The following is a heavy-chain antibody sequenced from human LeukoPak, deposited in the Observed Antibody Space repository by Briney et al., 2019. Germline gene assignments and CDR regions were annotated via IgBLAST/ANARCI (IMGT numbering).Heavy chain of an antibody. V-gene: IGHV3-30*04. CDR3: AKAASSWYGELDY. Sequence: GGSLRLSCAVSGFTLSGYAMHWVRQAPGKGLEWVAVISHDESNKYYADSVKGRFTISRDNAKNSVYLQMNGLKAEDTAVYYCAKAASSWYGELDYWGQGTLVTVSS. CDR2: ISHDESNK. D-gene: IGHD6-13*01. CDR1: GFTLSGYA. J-gene: IGHJ4*02.